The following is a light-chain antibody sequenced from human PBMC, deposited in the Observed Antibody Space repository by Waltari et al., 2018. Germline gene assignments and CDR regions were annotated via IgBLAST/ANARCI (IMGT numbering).Light chain of an antibody. CDR3: CSYGGSSTFVI. CDR2: QVS. V-gene: IGLV2-23*02. Sequence: QSALTQPASVSGSPGQSITISCTGTSSDVGSFNLVSWYQQHPNKAPKLMIYQVSKRPSGLSNGCSGSKSGNTATLTISGLQAEDEAEYYCCSYGGSSTFVIFGGGTKLTVL. CDR1: SSDVGSFNL. J-gene: IGLJ2*01.